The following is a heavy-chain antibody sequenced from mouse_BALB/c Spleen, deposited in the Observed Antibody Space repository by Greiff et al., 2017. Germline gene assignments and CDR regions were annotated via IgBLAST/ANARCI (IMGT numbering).Heavy chain of an antibody. D-gene: IGHD1-1*01. Sequence: EVQLQQSGPELVKPGASVKISCKASGYTFTDYNMHWVKQSHGKSLEWIGYIYPYNGGTGYNQKFKSKATLTVDNSSSTAYMELRSLTSEDSAVYYCARGAYYGSSYEFDYWGQGTTLTVSS. J-gene: IGHJ2*01. V-gene: IGHV1S29*02. CDR3: ARGAYYGSSYEFDY. CDR2: IYPYNGGT. CDR1: GYTFTDYN.